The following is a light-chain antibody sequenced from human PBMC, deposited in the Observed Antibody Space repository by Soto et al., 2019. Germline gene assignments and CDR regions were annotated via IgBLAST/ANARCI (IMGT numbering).Light chain of an antibody. Sequence: DIQLTQSPSSLSASVGDRVTITCQASQDISTFLNWYQQKPGKAPNPLIYDASELQTGVPSRFSGSGSGTDFTFTINSLQPEDIATYYCQQNDNLRWTFGQGTKVDI. CDR1: QDISTF. CDR2: DAS. CDR3: QQNDNLRWT. V-gene: IGKV1-33*01. J-gene: IGKJ1*01.